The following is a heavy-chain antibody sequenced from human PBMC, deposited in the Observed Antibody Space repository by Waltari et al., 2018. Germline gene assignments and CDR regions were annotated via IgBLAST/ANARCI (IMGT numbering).Heavy chain of an antibody. CDR1: GCNFSSYS. D-gene: IGHD5-18*01. CDR3: ARDVYTSMVTDY. CDR2: ISSGSSTI. V-gene: IGHV3-48*01. Sequence: EVQLVESGGGLRLPGGSRRPSIAASGCNFSSYSIHWVRKAPGKGLEWVSYISSGSSTIYYVDSVKGRFTIIRDNAKNSLYLQMNSLRADDTAVYYCARDVYTSMVTDYWGQGTLVTVSS. J-gene: IGHJ4*02.